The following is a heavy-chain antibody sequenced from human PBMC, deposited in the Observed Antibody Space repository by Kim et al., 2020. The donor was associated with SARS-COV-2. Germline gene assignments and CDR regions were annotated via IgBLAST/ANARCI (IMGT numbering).Heavy chain of an antibody. CDR3: TRETNTTMTPFDY. D-gene: IGHD4-17*01. Sequence: ASVKVSCKASGYTFTTYGISWVRQAPGQGLEWMGWISAYNGNTNYAQKLQGRVTMTTDTSTSTAYMELRSLRSYDTAVYYCTRETNTTMTPFDYWGQGTLVTVSS. CDR2: ISAYNGNT. J-gene: IGHJ4*02. V-gene: IGHV1-18*01. CDR1: GYTFTTYG.